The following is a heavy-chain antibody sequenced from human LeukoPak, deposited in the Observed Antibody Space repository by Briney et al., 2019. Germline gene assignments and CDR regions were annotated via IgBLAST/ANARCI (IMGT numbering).Heavy chain of an antibody. CDR1: GYTFTSYY. J-gene: IGHJ4*02. D-gene: IGHD3-16*02. CDR2: INPSGGST. V-gene: IGHV1-46*01. Sequence: ASVKVSCKASGYTFTSYYMHWVRQAPGQGLEWMGIINPSGGSTSYAQKFQGRVTMTRDTSTSTVYMELSSLRSEDTAVYYCARVKALRLGELSIDYWGQGTLVTVPS. CDR3: ARVKALRLGELSIDY.